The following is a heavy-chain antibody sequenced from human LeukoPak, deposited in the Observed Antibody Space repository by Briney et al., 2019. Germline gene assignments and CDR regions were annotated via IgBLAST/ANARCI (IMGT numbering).Heavy chain of an antibody. Sequence: PSETLSLTCAVYGGSFSGYYWSWIRQPPGKGLEWIGEINHSGSTNYNPSLKSRVTISVDTSKNQFSLKLSSVTAADTAVYYCARVPGVAARPSVDYWGQGTLVTVSS. V-gene: IGHV4-34*01. CDR3: ARVPGVAARPSVDY. D-gene: IGHD6-6*01. CDR1: GGSFSGYY. J-gene: IGHJ4*02. CDR2: INHSGST.